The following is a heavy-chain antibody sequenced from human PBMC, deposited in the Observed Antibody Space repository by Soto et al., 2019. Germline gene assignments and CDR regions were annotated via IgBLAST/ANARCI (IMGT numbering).Heavy chain of an antibody. CDR3: ARVLGRGGSGSYYTKGYYYGMDV. Sequence: SETLSLTCIVSGVSISDYYWSWIRQPPGKGLEWIAYIYYSGSTNYNPSLKSRVTISLDTSKNQFSLKLSSVTAADTAVYYCARVLGRGGSGSYYTKGYYYGMDVWGQGTTVTV. CDR1: GVSISDYY. CDR2: IYYSGST. V-gene: IGHV4-59*01. D-gene: IGHD3-10*01. J-gene: IGHJ6*02.